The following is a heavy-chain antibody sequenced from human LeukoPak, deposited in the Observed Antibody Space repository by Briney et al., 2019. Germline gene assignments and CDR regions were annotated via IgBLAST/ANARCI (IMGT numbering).Heavy chain of an antibody. V-gene: IGHV3-48*03. CDR1: GFTFSGYE. CDR3: ARSVSCDY. CDR2: ISGSGSTM. Sequence: PGGSLRLSCAASGFTFSGYEMNWVRQAPGKGLEWVSYISGSGSTMYYADSVKRRFTISRDNAKNSLYLQMNSLRAEDTAVYYCARSVSCDYWGHGTLVTVSS. J-gene: IGHJ4*01.